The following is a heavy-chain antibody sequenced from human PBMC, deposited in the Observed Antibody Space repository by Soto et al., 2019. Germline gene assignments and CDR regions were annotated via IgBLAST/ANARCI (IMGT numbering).Heavy chain of an antibody. V-gene: IGHV3-21*01. J-gene: IGHJ4*02. CDR2: ISSSSSYI. Sequence: GGSLRLSCAASGFTFSRYSMNWVRQAPGKGLEWVSSISSSSSYINYADSVKGRFTISRDNAKNSLYLQMNSLRAEDTAVYYCARDLRPYSSGWYAAADYWGQGTLVTVSS. D-gene: IGHD6-19*01. CDR1: GFTFSRYS. CDR3: ARDLRPYSSGWYAAADY.